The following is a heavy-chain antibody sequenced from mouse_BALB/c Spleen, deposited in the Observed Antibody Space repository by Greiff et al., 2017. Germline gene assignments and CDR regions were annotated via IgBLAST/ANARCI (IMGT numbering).Heavy chain of an antibody. D-gene: IGHD2-2*01. CDR2: IWGGGST. V-gene: IGHV2-6-4*01. CDR3: ASIYYGYDVGAY. CDR1: GFSLSRYS. J-gene: IGHJ3*01. Sequence: VKVVESGPGLVAPSQSLSITCTVSGFSLSRYSVHWVRQPPGKGLEWLGMIWGGGSTDYNSALKSRLSISKDNSKSQVFLKMNSLQTDDTAMYYCASIYYGYDVGAYWGQGTLVTVSA.